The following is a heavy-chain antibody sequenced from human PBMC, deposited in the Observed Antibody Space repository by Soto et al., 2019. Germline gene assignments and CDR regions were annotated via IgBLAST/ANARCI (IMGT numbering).Heavy chain of an antibody. CDR3: ASHYDSSGYYYRCLDY. D-gene: IGHD3-22*01. J-gene: IGHJ4*02. V-gene: IGHV1-69*12. CDR2: IIPIFGTA. CDR1: GGTFSSYA. Sequence: QVQLVQSGAEVKKPGSSVKVSCKASGGTFSSYAISWVRQAPGQGLEWMGGIIPIFGTADYAQKFQGRVTNTADESTSTANMELSSLISEDTAVYYCASHYDSSGYYYRCLDYWGQGTLVTVSS.